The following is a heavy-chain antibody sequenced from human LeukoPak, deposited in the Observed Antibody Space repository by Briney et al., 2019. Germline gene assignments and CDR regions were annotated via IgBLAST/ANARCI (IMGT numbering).Heavy chain of an antibody. Sequence: PSETLSLTCAVSGASMNTHYWSWIRQPPGKGLEWIGYMLDTVTTKDNPSLKSRFTLSADTFKNQFSLRLTSVTAADTAVYYCATIKRGNIFGYFDFWGQGIPVTVSS. CDR3: ATIKRGNIFGYFDF. V-gene: IGHV4-59*11. CDR2: MLDTVTT. J-gene: IGHJ4*02. CDR1: GASMNTHY. D-gene: IGHD5-18*01.